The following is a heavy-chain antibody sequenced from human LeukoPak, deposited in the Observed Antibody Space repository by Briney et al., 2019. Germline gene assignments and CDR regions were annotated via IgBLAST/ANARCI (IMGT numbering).Heavy chain of an antibody. D-gene: IGHD3-22*01. Sequence: GGSLRLSCVVSGFTFSSYSMNWVRQAPGKGLEWVSSISSSSSYIYYADSVKGRFTISRDNAKNSLYLQMNSLRAEDTAVYYCASEYYYDSSGYYYVSSYFDYWGQGTLVTVSS. CDR1: GFTFSSYS. CDR2: ISSSSSYI. CDR3: ASEYYYDSSGYYYVSSYFDY. V-gene: IGHV3-21*01. J-gene: IGHJ4*02.